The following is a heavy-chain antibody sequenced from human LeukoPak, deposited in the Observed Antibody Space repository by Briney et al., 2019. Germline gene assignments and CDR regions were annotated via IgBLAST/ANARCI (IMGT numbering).Heavy chain of an antibody. CDR1: GFTFSSNA. V-gene: IGHV3-23*01. D-gene: IGHD4-23*01. Sequence: GGSLRLSCAASGFTFSSNAMCWVRQAPGKGLEWVSGIGGDSRTHYADSVEGRFTIFRDSSKNMLYLQMNNLRAEDTAVYYCAKDILRWSFDYWGQGTLVTVSS. CDR2: IGGDSRT. J-gene: IGHJ4*02. CDR3: AKDILRWSFDY.